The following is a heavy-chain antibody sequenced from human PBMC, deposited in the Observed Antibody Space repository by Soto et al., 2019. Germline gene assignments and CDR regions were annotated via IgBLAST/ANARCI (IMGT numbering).Heavy chain of an antibody. CDR3: ARGYYDYVWGSYRPRWDAFDI. CDR1: GYTFTGYY. D-gene: IGHD3-16*02. CDR2: INPNSGGT. V-gene: IGHV1-2*04. J-gene: IGHJ3*02. Sequence: GASVKVSCKASGYTFTGYYMHWVRQAPGQGLEWMGWINPNSGGTNYAQKFQGWVTMTRDTSISTAYMELSRLRSDDTAVYYCARGYYDYVWGSYRPRWDAFDIWGQGTMVTVSS.